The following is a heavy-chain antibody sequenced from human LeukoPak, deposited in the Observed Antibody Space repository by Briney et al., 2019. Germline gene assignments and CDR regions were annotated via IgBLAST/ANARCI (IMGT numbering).Heavy chain of an antibody. CDR1: GYTFTSYG. V-gene: IGHV1-18*01. J-gene: IGHJ6*02. CDR2: ISAYNGNT. CDR3: ARDHHNRYYYDSSGYYFGGDWYYYGMDV. D-gene: IGHD3-22*01. Sequence: GASVKVSCKASGYTFTSYGISWVRQAPGQGLEWMGWISAYNGNTNYAQKLQGRVTMTTDTSTSTAYMELRSLRSDDTAVYYCARDHHNRYYYDSSGYYFGGDWYYYGMDVWGQGTTVTVSS.